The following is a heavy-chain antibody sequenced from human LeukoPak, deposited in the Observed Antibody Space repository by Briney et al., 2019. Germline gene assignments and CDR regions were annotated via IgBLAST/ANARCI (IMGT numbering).Heavy chain of an antibody. CDR2: ISYDGSNK. CDR1: GFTFSSYA. V-gene: IGHV3-30-3*01. CDR3: AEMPGIAAAGATRGPYGMDV. D-gene: IGHD6-13*01. J-gene: IGHJ6*02. Sequence: GGPLRLSCAASGFTFSSYAMHWVRQAPGKGLEWVAVISYDGSNKYYADSVKGRFTISRDNSKNTLYLQMNSLRAEDTAVYYCAEMPGIAAAGATRGPYGMDVWGQGTTVTVSS.